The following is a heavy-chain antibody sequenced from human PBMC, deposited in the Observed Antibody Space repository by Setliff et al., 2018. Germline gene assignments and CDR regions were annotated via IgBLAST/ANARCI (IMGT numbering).Heavy chain of an antibody. V-gene: IGHV1-3*01. J-gene: IGHJ4*02. D-gene: IGHD3-3*01. CDR1: GYTFTSYS. Sequence: ASVKVSCKASGYTFTSYSMHWVRQAPGQSLEWMGWINAGNGNTKYSQKFQGRVTITRDTSASTAYMELSSLRSGDTAMYYCARELLFGGVIFGYWGQGTLVTVSS. CDR2: INAGNGNT. CDR3: ARELLFGGVIFGY.